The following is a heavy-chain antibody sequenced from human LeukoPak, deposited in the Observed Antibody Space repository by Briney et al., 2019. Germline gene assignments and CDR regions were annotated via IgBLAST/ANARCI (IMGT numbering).Heavy chain of an antibody. CDR1: GGSISSSSYY. J-gene: IGHJ4*02. CDR2: IYYSGST. D-gene: IGHD3-22*01. CDR3: AREDYYNSGGYYLDY. Sequence: SETVSLTCTVSGGSISSSSYYWGWIRQPPGKGLEWIGSIYYSGSTYYNPSLKSRVTISVDTSKNQFSLKLSSVTAADTAVYFCAREDYYNSGGYYLDYWGQGTLVTVSS. V-gene: IGHV4-39*07.